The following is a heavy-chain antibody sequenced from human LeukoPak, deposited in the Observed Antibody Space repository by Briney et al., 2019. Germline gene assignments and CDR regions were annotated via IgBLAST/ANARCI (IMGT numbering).Heavy chain of an antibody. Sequence: PGGSLRLSCAASGFTFSSYGMHWVRQAPGKGLEWVAFIRYDGSNKYYADSVKGRFTISRDNAKNSLFLQMDSLRAEDTAVYYCARDLYTTLQGFDYWGQGALVTVSS. CDR2: IRYDGSNK. V-gene: IGHV3-30*02. D-gene: IGHD3-16*02. CDR1: GFTFSSYG. CDR3: ARDLYTTLQGFDY. J-gene: IGHJ4*02.